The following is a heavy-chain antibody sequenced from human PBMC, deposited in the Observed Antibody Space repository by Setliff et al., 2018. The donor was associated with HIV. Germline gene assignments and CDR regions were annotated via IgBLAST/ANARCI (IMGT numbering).Heavy chain of an antibody. CDR2: IRYDGSNK. Sequence: GGSLRLSCAASGFTFSDYYVSWIRQAPGKGLEWVAFIRYDGSNKYYADSVKGRFTISRDNSKNTLYLQMNSLRAEDTAVYYCAKAGIAAAAGGYFDLWGRGTLVTVSS. J-gene: IGHJ2*01. CDR1: GFTFSDYY. CDR3: AKAGIAAAAGGYFDL. V-gene: IGHV3-30*02. D-gene: IGHD6-13*01.